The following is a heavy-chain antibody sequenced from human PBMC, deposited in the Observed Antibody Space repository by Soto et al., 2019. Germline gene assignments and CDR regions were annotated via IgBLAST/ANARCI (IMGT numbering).Heavy chain of an antibody. Sequence: EVLLVQSGGGLVQPGGSLRLSCAPSGLSVTSNYMAWVCQAPGKGLEWVSVIYSGSTTHHADSVKGRFTISRDSSSNTLYLQMSSLRVEDTALYYCARGYWVEGYGAGTYFDYWGQGTLVTVSS. CDR3: ARGYWVEGYGAGTYFDY. CDR2: IYSGSTT. CDR1: GLSVTSNY. J-gene: IGHJ4*02. D-gene: IGHD2-15*01. V-gene: IGHV3-66*01.